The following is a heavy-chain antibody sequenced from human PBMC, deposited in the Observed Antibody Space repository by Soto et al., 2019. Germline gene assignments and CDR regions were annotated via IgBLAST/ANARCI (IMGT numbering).Heavy chain of an antibody. CDR3: ARDQKTIAGGFDP. D-gene: IGHD2-15*01. J-gene: IGHJ5*02. CDR1: GFTFSSYG. Sequence: QVQLVESGGGVVQPGRSLRLSCAASGFTFSSYGMHWVRQAPGKGLEWVAVIWYDGSNKYYADSVKGRFTISRDNSKNRVYLRMNSLRAEDTAVYYCARDQKTIAGGFDPWGQGTLVTVSS. V-gene: IGHV3-33*01. CDR2: IWYDGSNK.